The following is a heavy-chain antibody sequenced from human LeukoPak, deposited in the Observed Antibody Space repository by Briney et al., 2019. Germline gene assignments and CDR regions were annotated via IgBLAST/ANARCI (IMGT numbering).Heavy chain of an antibody. D-gene: IGHD3-22*01. J-gene: IGHJ4*02. V-gene: IGHV1-18*01. Sequence: ASVKVSCKASGNTFTTYGLSWVRQAPGQGLEWMGWISAYNGNTNYAQKLQGRVTMTTDTSTTTAYMELRSLRSDDTAVYYCVREGGSSGYYFFHYWGQGTLVTVSS. CDR2: ISAYNGNT. CDR1: GNTFTTYG. CDR3: VREGGSSGYYFFHY.